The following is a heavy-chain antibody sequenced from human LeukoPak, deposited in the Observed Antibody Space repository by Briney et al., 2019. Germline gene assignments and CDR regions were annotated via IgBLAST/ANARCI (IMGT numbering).Heavy chain of an antibody. D-gene: IGHD5-12*01. CDR2: IKSKTDGGPT. Sequence: GGSLRLSCAASGFTFSNAWMSWVRQAPGKGLEWVGRIKSKTDGGPTDYAAPVKGRFTISRDDSKDTLYLQMNSLKTEDTAMYYCTRVIVATKDYWGQGTLVTVSS. CDR3: TRVIVATKDY. CDR1: GFTFSNAW. V-gene: IGHV3-15*01. J-gene: IGHJ4*02.